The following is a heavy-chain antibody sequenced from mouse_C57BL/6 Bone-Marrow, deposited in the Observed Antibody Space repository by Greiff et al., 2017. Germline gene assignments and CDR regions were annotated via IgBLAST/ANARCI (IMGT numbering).Heavy chain of an antibody. V-gene: IGHV1-5*01. D-gene: IGHD2-3*01. J-gene: IGHJ1*03. Sequence: EVKLVESGTVLARPGASVKMSCKTSGYTFTSYWMHWVKQRPGQGLEWIGAIYPGNSDTSYNQKFKGKAKLTAVTSASTAYMELSSLTNEDSAVYYCTRRRNDNWYFDVWGTGTTVTVSS. CDR3: TRRRNDNWYFDV. CDR1: GYTFTSYW. CDR2: IYPGNSDT.